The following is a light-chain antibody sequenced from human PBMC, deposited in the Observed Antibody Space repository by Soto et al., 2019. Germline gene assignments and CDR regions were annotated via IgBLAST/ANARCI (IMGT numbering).Light chain of an antibody. CDR1: QSISNSY. J-gene: IGKJ1*01. V-gene: IGKV3-20*01. CDR2: GAS. CDR3: QQYSSAPQT. Sequence: EIVLTQSPGTLSLSPGERAALSCRASQSISNSYLVWYQQKPGQAPRLLIYGASSRATGIPDRFSGSGSETSASLTIRGLEPEDFGVHFRQQYSSAPQTFGQGNKVDIK.